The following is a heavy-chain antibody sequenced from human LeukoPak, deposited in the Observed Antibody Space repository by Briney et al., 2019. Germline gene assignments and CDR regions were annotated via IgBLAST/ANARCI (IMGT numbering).Heavy chain of an antibody. CDR1: GYTFTSYG. D-gene: IGHD3-22*01. CDR3: ARDGFQYYYDSSGKPDFDY. V-gene: IGHV1-18*01. CDR2: ISAYNGNT. J-gene: IGHJ4*02. Sequence: ASVKVSCKASGYTFTSYGISWVRQAPGQGLEWMGWISAYNGNTNYAQKLQGRVTMTTDTSTSTAYMELRSLRSDDTAVYYCARDGFQYYYDSSGKPDFDYWGQGTLVTDSS.